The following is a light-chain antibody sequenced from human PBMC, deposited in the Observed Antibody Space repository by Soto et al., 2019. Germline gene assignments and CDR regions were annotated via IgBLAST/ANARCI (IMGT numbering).Light chain of an antibody. CDR1: SSNIGNNY. V-gene: IGLV1-51*01. J-gene: IGLJ2*01. CDR3: ATYDRSLSVGV. Sequence: QSVLTQPPSASAAPGQKVTISCSGSSSNIGNNYVFWYHQLPGTAPKHLISDNDKRPSGIPDRFSGSKSGTSATLGITGLQAGDEADYYCATYDRSLSVGVFGGGTKLTVL. CDR2: DND.